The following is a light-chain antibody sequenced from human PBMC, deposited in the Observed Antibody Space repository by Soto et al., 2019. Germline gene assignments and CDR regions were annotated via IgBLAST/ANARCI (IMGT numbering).Light chain of an antibody. CDR2: GAS. CDR1: QSDSSSY. J-gene: IGKJ1*01. V-gene: IGKV3-20*01. CDR3: QQSGSSPLWT. Sequence: VWTLAPVSLSLSPGERATLSCRAIQSDSSSYLAWYQQKPGQTPRLLIYGASSRATGIPDRFSGSGSATDFTLTISRLEPEDFAVNYCQQSGSSPLWTFGQGTKVDIK.